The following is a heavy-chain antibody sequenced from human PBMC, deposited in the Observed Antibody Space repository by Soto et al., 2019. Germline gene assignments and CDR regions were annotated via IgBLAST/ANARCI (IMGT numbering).Heavy chain of an antibody. CDR2: IYNSGNT. V-gene: IGHV4-30-4*01. Sequence: QVQVQESGPGLVKPSQALSLTCTVSGGSISDGANYWSWIRQPPGKGQEWIGHIYNSGNTYNNPSLRSRLTISLDTSKSQFSLNLNSVTAADTAVYYCASGLSGDKVDQWGQGTLVTVSS. CDR1: GGSISDGANY. J-gene: IGHJ4*02. CDR3: ASGLSGDKVDQ. D-gene: IGHD2-21*01.